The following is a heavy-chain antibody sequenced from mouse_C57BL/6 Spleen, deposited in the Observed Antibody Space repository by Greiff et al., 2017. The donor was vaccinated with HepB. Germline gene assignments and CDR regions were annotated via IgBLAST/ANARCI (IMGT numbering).Heavy chain of an antibody. CDR2: INPNYGTT. V-gene: IGHV1-39*01. CDR3: ARSFPYGNYPAWFAY. Sequence: VQLQQSGPELVKPGASVKISCKASGYSFTDYNMNWVKQRNGKSLEWIGVINPNYGTTSYNQKFKGKATLTVDQSSSTAYMQLNSLTSEDSAVYYCARSFPYGNYPAWFAYWGQGTLVTVSA. D-gene: IGHD2-1*01. CDR1: GYSFTDYN. J-gene: IGHJ3*01.